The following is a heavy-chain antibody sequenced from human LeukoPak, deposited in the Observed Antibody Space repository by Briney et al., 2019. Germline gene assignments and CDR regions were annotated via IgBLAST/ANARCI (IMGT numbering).Heavy chain of an antibody. D-gene: IGHD4/OR15-4a*01. V-gene: IGHV4-61*02. Sequence: SETLSLTCTVSGGSISSGNYYWSWIRQPAGKGLEWIGRIYTSGSTSYNPTLKSRVTMSADTSKNQLSLKLTSVTAADTAVYYCARESDLSNYDRTDYWGQGTLVTVSS. CDR3: ARESDLSNYDRTDY. J-gene: IGHJ4*02. CDR1: GGSISSGNYY. CDR2: IYTSGST.